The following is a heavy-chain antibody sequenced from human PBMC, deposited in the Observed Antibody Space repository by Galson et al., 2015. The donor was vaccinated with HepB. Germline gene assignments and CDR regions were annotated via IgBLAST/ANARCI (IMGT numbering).Heavy chain of an antibody. Sequence: SETLSLTCTVSGASISSKTYYWDWIRQPPGRGLEWIGKIYYTGSTYYNPSLKSRVTISVDTSQNKFSLNVISVTAADTAVYFCARADSGTLDYWGQGTLVTVSS. J-gene: IGHJ4*01. CDR2: IYYTGST. CDR1: GASISSKTYY. CDR3: ARADSGTLDY. D-gene: IGHD1-26*01. V-gene: IGHV4-39*01.